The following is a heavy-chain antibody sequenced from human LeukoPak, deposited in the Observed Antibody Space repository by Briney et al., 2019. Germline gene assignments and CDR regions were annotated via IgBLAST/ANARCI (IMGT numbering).Heavy chain of an antibody. J-gene: IGHJ4*02. D-gene: IGHD6-19*01. Sequence: SQTLSLTCDVSGDSLSSKNGAWNWLRQSPSRGLEWLGSTYYRSKLYNDYAESMEGRMTISQDTSKNQYSLHLNSVTPDDTAVYYCARDLGTTGWHTFDYWGQGTLVTVSS. CDR1: GDSLSSKNGA. CDR3: ARDLGTTGWHTFDY. V-gene: IGHV6-1*01. CDR2: TYYRSKLYN.